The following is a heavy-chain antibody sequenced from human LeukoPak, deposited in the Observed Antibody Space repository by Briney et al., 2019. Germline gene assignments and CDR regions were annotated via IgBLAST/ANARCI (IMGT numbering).Heavy chain of an antibody. CDR3: ARDYYDSSGEFDY. CDR1: GFTFSSYR. Sequence: GGSLRLSCAASGFTFSSYRMSWVRQAPGKGLEWVANIKQDGSEKYYVDSVKGRFTISRDNAKNSLYLQMNSLRAEDTAVYYCARDYYDSSGEFDYWGQGTLVTVSS. D-gene: IGHD3-22*01. V-gene: IGHV3-7*05. J-gene: IGHJ4*02. CDR2: IKQDGSEK.